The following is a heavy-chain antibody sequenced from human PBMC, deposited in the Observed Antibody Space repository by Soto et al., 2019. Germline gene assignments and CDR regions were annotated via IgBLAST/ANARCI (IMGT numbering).Heavy chain of an antibody. J-gene: IGHJ1*01. D-gene: IGHD3-22*01. CDR1: GRSISGSTYH. CDR3: FVLLGYSSTW. V-gene: IGHV4-39*01. Sequence: QLQLQEAGPGQVNPSETLSLTCNVSGRSISGSTYHWGWIRQPPGKGLVWIGSIYYNGDSYYNPSLRSRVALAVYTSNNQFSLRLISATVADPADYFCFVLLGYSSTWWGQGTLVSVSS. CDR2: IYYNGDS.